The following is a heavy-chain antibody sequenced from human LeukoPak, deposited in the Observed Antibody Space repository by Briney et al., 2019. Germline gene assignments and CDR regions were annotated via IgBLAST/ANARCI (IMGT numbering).Heavy chain of an antibody. Sequence: PSETLSLTCTVSGGSISSYYWSWIRQPPGKGLEWIGYIYYSGSTNYNPSLKSRVTISVDTSKNQFSLKLSSVTAADTAVYYCARHRPPYNGNDWGAFDIWGQGTMVTVSS. J-gene: IGHJ3*02. CDR1: GGSISSYY. CDR3: ARHRPPYNGNDWGAFDI. V-gene: IGHV4-59*08. CDR2: IYYSGST. D-gene: IGHD1-1*01.